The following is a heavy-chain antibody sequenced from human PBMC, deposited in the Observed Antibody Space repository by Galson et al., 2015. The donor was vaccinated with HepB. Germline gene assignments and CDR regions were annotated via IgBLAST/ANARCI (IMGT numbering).Heavy chain of an antibody. CDR3: ARPLAGLAADGHYFDT. V-gene: IGHV3-30-3*01. CDR2: ISYDGNHK. CDR1: GFAFNIYT. J-gene: IGHJ4*02. Sequence: SLRLSCAASGFAFNIYTMHWVRQAPGKGLDWVAVISYDGNHKFYSDSVKGRFTISRDNSRNTYYLEMNNLRPDDTAVYYRARPLAGLAADGHYFDTWGQGTLVTVSS. D-gene: IGHD6-13*01.